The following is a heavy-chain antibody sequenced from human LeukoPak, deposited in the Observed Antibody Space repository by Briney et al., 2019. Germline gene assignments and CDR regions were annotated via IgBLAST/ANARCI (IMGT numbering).Heavy chain of an antibody. CDR3: ARVGRWPLRYFDL. V-gene: IGHV4-59*01. J-gene: IGHJ2*01. CDR2: IYYSGST. D-gene: IGHD6-13*01. CDR1: GGSISSYY. Sequence: SETLSLTCTVSGGSISSYYWSWIRQPPGKGLEWIGYIYYSGSTNYNPSLKSRVTISVDTSKNQFSLKLSSVTAADTAVYYCARVGRWPLRYFDLWGRGTLVTVSS.